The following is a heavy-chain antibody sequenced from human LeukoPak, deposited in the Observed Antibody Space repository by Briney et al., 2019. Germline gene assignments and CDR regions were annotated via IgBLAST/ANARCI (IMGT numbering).Heavy chain of an antibody. J-gene: IGHJ4*02. CDR2: INSDEGTI. Sequence: GGSLRLSCAASGFTFSIHWMHWVRQAPGKGLAWVSRINSDEGTIDYADSVKGRFTISRDNVKNTVYLQMNSLRAEDTAVYYCVRALSGYDDYWGQGTLVTVSS. D-gene: IGHD5-12*01. CDR3: VRALSGYDDY. CDR1: GFTFSIHW. V-gene: IGHV3-74*01.